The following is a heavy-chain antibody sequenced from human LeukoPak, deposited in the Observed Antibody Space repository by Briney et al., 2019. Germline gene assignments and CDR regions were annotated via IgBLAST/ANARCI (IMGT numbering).Heavy chain of an antibody. CDR1: GFPFRSNW. D-gene: IGHD1-20*01. J-gene: IGHJ4*02. CDR2: INTDGSTT. V-gene: IGHV3-74*01. CDR3: ARSLIGIDDY. Sequence: GGSLRLSCAASGFPFRSNWMHWVRQAPGRGLVWVSGINTDGSTTTYADSVKGRFTISRDNAKNTLYLEMNSLRAEDTAVYYCARSLIGIDDYWGQGSLVTVSS.